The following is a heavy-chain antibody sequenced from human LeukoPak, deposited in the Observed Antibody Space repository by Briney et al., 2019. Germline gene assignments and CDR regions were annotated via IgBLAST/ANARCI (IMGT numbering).Heavy chain of an antibody. J-gene: IGHJ4*02. CDR3: AKSWYDSSGYYDYFDY. CDR1: GFTFSDYY. CDR2: ISGSGGST. V-gene: IGHV3-23*01. D-gene: IGHD3-22*01. Sequence: GGSLRLSCAASGFTFSDYYMSWVRQAPGKGLEWVSAISGSGGSTYYADSVKGRLTISRDNSKNTLYLQMNSLRAEDTAVYYCAKSWYDSSGYYDYFDYWGQGTLVTVSS.